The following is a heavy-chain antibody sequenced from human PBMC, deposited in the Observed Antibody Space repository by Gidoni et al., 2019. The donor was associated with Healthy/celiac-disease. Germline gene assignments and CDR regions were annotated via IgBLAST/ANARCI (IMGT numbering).Heavy chain of an antibody. V-gene: IGHV4-34*01. CDR2: INHSGST. D-gene: IGHD6-6*01. CDR1: GGSFSGYY. Sequence: QVQLQQWGAGLLKPSETLSLTCDVYGGSFSGYYWSWIRQPPGKGLEWIGEINHSGSTNYNPSLKSRVTISVDTSKNQFSLKLSSVTAADTAVYYCASEGSSPEYFQHWGQGTLVTVSS. CDR3: ASEGSSPEYFQH. J-gene: IGHJ1*01.